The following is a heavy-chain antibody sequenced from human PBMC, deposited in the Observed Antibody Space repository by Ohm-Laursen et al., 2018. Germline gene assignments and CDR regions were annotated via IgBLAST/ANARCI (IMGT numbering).Heavy chain of an antibody. CDR1: GFIVTSNH. J-gene: IGHJ4*02. Sequence: SLRLSCAASGFIVTSNHMSWVRQAPGKGLEWVSVINTEDQTFYLNSVKGRFSISRDNSKNTVYLQMNGLRVEDTAVYYCARGIVRGVTGPDYWGQGTLVTVSS. CDR3: ARGIVRGVTGPDY. V-gene: IGHV3-66*01. D-gene: IGHD1-14*01. CDR2: INTEDQT.